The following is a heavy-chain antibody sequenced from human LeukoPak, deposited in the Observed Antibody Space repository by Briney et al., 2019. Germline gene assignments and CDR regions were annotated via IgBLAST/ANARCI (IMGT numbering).Heavy chain of an antibody. Sequence: PSGTLSLTCTVSGVAISSYYWGWSRQPPGKGLEWVVDIYYSGSTNYNPSLKSRVTISVATSKNQFSLKLSSVTAADTAVYYCARGQYSYDDWGQGTLVTVSS. D-gene: IGHD5-18*01. J-gene: IGHJ4*02. CDR2: IYYSGST. V-gene: IGHV4-59*08. CDR1: GVAISSYY. CDR3: ARGQYSYDD.